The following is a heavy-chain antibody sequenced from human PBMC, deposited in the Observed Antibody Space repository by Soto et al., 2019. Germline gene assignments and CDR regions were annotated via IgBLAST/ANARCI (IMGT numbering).Heavy chain of an antibody. CDR3: AADDP. V-gene: IGHV1-58*01. CDR1: AVSITSSS. CDR2: IVVGSGNT. Sequence: VRVSCKSAAVSITSSSVKRVRQARGQRLEWIGWIVVGSGNTNYAQKFQERVTITRDMSTSTAYMELSSLRSEETAVYYCAADDP. J-gene: IGHJ5*02.